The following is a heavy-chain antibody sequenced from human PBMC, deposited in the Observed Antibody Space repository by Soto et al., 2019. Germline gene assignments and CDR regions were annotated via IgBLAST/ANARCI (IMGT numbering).Heavy chain of an antibody. D-gene: IGHD1-26*01. CDR2: ISYSGTNT. V-gene: IGHV3-23*01. CDR3: AKEGLGIKFDY. Sequence: SGGSLRLSCEASGFTFSSYGMSWVRQAPGRGLEWVSYISYSGTNTDYADSVMGRFTISRDNSKKTLYLQMDSLRADDTAVYYCAKEGLGIKFDYWGQGARVTVSS. J-gene: IGHJ4*02. CDR1: GFTFSSYG.